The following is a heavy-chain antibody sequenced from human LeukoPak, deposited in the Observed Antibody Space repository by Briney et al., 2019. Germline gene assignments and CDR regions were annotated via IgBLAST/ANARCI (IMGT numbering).Heavy chain of an antibody. CDR1: GGSISSGGYS. CDR3: ARGSGNFDY. D-gene: IGHD2-15*01. V-gene: IGHV4-30-2*01. Sequence: SETLSPTCAVSGGSISSGGYSWSWIRQPPGKGLEWIGYIYHSGSTYYNPSLKSRVTISVDRSKNQFSLKLSSVTAADTAVYYCARGSGNFDYWGQGTLVTVSS. CDR2: IYHSGST. J-gene: IGHJ4*02.